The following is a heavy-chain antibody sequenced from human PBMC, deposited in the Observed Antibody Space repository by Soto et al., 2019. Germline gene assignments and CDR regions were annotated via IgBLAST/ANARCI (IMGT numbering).Heavy chain of an antibody. CDR2: ISGSGGST. Sequence: AGGSLRLSCAASGFTFSSYAMSWVRQAPGKGLEWVSAISGSGGSTYYADSVKGRFTISRDNSKNTLYLQMNSLRAEDTAVYYCAKAKPDGDYIYNGMDVWGQGTTVTVSS. V-gene: IGHV3-23*01. J-gene: IGHJ6*02. CDR3: AKAKPDGDYIYNGMDV. CDR1: GFTFSSYA. D-gene: IGHD4-17*01.